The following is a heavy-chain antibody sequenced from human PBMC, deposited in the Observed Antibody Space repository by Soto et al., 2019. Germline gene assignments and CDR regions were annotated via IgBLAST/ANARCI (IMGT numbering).Heavy chain of an antibody. D-gene: IGHD3-3*01. V-gene: IGHV1-3*01. J-gene: IGHJ6*02. CDR2: INAGNGNT. Sequence: ASVKVSCKASGYTFTSYAIHWVRQAPGQSLEWMGWINAGNGNTRYSEKFQGRVTITRDTSASTAYMDLSSLISEDTAVYYCAKDFDYYYYAMDVWGQGTTVT. CDR1: GYTFTSYA. CDR3: AKDFDYYYYAMDV.